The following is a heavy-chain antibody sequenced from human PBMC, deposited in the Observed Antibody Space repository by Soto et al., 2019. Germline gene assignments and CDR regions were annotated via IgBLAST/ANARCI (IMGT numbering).Heavy chain of an antibody. D-gene: IGHD3-22*01. V-gene: IGHV4-39*01. Sequence: QLQLQESGPGLVKPSETLSLTCTVSGGSISSSSYYWGWIRQPPGKGLEWIGSIYYSGSTYYNPSLKSRVTISVDTSKNQFSLKLSSVTAADTAVYYCARPSHSSGSYFDYWGQGTLVTVSS. CDR3: ARPSHSSGSYFDY. J-gene: IGHJ4*02. CDR2: IYYSGST. CDR1: GGSISSSSYY.